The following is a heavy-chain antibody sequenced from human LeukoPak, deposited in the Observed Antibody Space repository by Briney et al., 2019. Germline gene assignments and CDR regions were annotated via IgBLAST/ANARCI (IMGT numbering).Heavy chain of an antibody. J-gene: IGHJ6*02. CDR2: ISASGTTT. D-gene: IGHD3-22*01. CDR1: GFTFSTYT. V-gene: IGHV3-23*01. CDR3: ARDMVTDYYDSSGYYLGGYYGMDV. Sequence: GGSLRLSCAASGFTFSTYTMNWVRQAPGKGLEWVSTISASGTTTYYADSVKGRFTISRDNSKNTLYLQMNSLRAEDTAVYYCARDMVTDYYDSSGYYLGGYYGMDVWGQGTTVTVSS.